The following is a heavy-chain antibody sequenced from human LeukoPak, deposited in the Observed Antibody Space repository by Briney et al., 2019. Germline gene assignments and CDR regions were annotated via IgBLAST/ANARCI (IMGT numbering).Heavy chain of an antibody. CDR2: IYTSGST. D-gene: IGHD2-2*01. J-gene: IGHJ6*03. Sequence: SETLSLTCTVSGGSISSYYWSWIRQPAGKGLEWIGRIYTSGSTNYNPSLKSRVTMSVDTSKNQFSLKLSSVTAADTAVYYCARGPDIVVVPAANPRLSSYMDVWGKGTTVTVSS. CDR1: GGSISSYY. V-gene: IGHV4-4*07. CDR3: ARGPDIVVVPAANPRLSSYMDV.